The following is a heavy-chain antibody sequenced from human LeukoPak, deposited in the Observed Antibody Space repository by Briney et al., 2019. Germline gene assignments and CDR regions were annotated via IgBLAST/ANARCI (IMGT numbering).Heavy chain of an antibody. D-gene: IGHD3-16*02. Sequence: GGSLRLSCAASGFTFSSYSMNWVRQAPGKGLEWVSYISSSSSTIYYADSVKGRFTISRDNAKNSLYLQMNSLRAEDTAVYYCARTYYDYVWGSYRYTQPADYWGQGTLVTVSS. V-gene: IGHV3-48*01. CDR3: ARTYYDYVWGSYRYTQPADY. CDR2: ISSSSSTI. J-gene: IGHJ4*02. CDR1: GFTFSSYS.